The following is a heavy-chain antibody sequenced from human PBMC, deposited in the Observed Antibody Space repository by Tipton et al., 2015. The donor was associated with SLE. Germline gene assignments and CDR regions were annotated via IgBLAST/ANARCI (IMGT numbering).Heavy chain of an antibody. CDR3: ARGMVTWRGAIVGVDV. D-gene: IGHD2-21*02. Sequence: TLSLTCSVSGGSISTHQWSWIRQSPREGLEWIGYIYDRGTTNYNPSVMSRVVVSIDTSKNQFSLRLTSVTAADTAVYYCARGMVTWRGAIVGVDVWGQGTTVNVSS. CDR2: IYDRGTT. CDR1: GGSISTHQ. V-gene: IGHV4-59*11. J-gene: IGHJ6*02.